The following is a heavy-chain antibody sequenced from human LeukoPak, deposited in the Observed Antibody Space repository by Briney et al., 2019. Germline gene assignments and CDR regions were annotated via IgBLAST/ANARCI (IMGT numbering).Heavy chain of an antibody. V-gene: IGHV3-23*01. J-gene: IGHJ6*03. CDR3: ARLLSYGRYYYYYMDV. CDR1: GFTFRMSD. D-gene: IGHD5-18*01. CDR2: ISGSGGST. Sequence: PGGSLRLSCAASGFTFRMSDMAWVRQAPGKGLEWVSAISGSGGSTYYADSVKGRFTISRDNSKNTLYLQMNSLRAEDTAVYYCARLLSYGRYYYYYMDVWGKGTTVTVSS.